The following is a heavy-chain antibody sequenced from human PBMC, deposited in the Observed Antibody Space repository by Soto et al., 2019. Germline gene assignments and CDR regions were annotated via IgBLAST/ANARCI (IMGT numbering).Heavy chain of an antibody. CDR1: GFTFSNYA. V-gene: IGHV3-30-3*01. CDR2: ISYDGSNK. CDR3: ATTYRRYQLLSLDY. Sequence: GGSLRLSCEASGFTFSNYAMHWVRQAPGKGLEWAAVISYDGSNKYYADSVKGRFTISRDNSKNTLYVQMNSLRDDETAVYYCATTYRRYQLLSLDYWGQATLVTVSS. J-gene: IGHJ4*02. D-gene: IGHD2-2*01.